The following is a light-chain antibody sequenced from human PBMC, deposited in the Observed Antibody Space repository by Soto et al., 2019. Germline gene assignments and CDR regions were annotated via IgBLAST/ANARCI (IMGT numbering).Light chain of an antibody. CDR2: DAS. V-gene: IGKV1-5*01. CDR1: QIISSW. CDR3: QHYNSSPFT. Sequence: DIQMTQSPSTLSASAGDRVTNTCRASQIISSWLAWYQQKPGKAPKLLIYDASTLQSGVPSRISGSGSGTEFTLTISSLQPDDFATYSSQHYNSSPFTLGQGTQLEI. J-gene: IGKJ2*01.